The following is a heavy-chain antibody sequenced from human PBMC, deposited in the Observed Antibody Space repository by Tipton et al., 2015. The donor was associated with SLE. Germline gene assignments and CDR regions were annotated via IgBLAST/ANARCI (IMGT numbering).Heavy chain of an antibody. D-gene: IGHD2-2*03. CDR2: IIPILGIA. J-gene: IGHJ4*02. CDR3: ARGGRTGYCSSTSCSVFDY. CDR1: GGTFSSYT. Sequence: QSGAEVKKPGSSVKVSCKASGGTFSSYTISWVRQAPGQGLEWMGRIIPILGIANYAQKFQGRVTITADKSTSTAYMELSSLRSEDTAEYYCARGGRTGYCSSTSCSVFDYWDQGTLVTVSS. V-gene: IGHV1-69*04.